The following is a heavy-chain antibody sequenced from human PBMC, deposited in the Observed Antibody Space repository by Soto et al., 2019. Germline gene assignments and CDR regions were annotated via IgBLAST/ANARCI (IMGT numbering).Heavy chain of an antibody. J-gene: IGHJ4*02. V-gene: IGHV4-59*01. Sequence: LSLTCTVSGYSISNYYWSWIRQPPWKRLEWLGYIFYSGTTSYNPSLKRRVTISVDTSKNQFALRLRSVTAADTATYYCARFKRGYSYGSVIDFWGQGTLVTVSS. D-gene: IGHD5-18*01. CDR3: ARFKRGYSYGSVIDF. CDR2: IFYSGTT. CDR1: GYSISNYY.